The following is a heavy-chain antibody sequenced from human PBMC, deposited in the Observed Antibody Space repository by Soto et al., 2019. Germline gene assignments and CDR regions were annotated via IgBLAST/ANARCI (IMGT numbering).Heavy chain of an antibody. CDR1: GGSFSTYT. CDR3: ARDVGD. Sequence: QLQLVQSGAEVKKPGSSVKVSCKASGGSFSTYTITWVRQAPGQGLEWMGRIIPILGIRDYAQKFQARVTITADKSTSTAYMELSSLTSEDTAVYYCARDVGDWGQGTLVTVSS. V-gene: IGHV1-69*08. D-gene: IGHD1-26*01. J-gene: IGHJ4*02. CDR2: IIPILGIR.